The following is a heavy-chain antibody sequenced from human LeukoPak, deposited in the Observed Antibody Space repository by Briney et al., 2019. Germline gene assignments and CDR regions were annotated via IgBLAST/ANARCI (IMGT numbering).Heavy chain of an antibody. J-gene: IGHJ4*02. V-gene: IGHV1-69*13. CDR1: GGTFSSYA. Sequence: ASVKVSCKASGGTFSSYAISWVRQAPGQGLEWMGGIIPIFGTANYAQQFQGRVTITADESTSTAYMELSSLRSEDTAVYYCASPCPDLYSYGSLFYWGQGTLVTVSS. CDR3: ASPCPDLYSYGSLFY. D-gene: IGHD5-18*01. CDR2: IIPIFGTA.